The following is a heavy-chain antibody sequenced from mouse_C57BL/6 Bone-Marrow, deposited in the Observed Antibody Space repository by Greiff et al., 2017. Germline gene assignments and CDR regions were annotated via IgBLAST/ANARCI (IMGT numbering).Heavy chain of an antibody. V-gene: IGHV1-9*01. Sequence: QVQLKESGAELMKPGASVKLSCKATGYTFTGYWIEWVKQRPGHGLEWIGEILPGSGSTNYNEKFKGKATLTADTSSNTAYMQLSSLSTEDSAIYYCARGRALYFDVWGTGTTVTVSS. CDR2: ILPGSGST. J-gene: IGHJ1*03. CDR3: ARGRALYFDV. CDR1: GYTFTGYW.